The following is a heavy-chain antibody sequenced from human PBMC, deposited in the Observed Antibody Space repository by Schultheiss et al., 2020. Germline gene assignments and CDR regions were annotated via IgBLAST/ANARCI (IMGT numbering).Heavy chain of an antibody. D-gene: IGHD6-19*01. CDR3: ARGGWPNYFDY. CDR1: GGSISSGGYY. V-gene: IGHV4-39*07. Sequence: SETLSLTCTVSGGSISSGGYYWSWIRQPPGKGLEWIGEINHSGSTNYNPSLKSRVTISVDTSKNQFSLKLSSVTAADTAVYYCARGGWPNYFDYWGQGTLVNVFS. J-gene: IGHJ4*02. CDR2: INHSGST.